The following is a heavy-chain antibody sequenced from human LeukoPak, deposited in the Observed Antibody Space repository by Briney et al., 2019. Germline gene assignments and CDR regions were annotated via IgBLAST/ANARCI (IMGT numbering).Heavy chain of an antibody. J-gene: IGHJ6*02. CDR1: GYSISSGYY. Sequence: PSETLSLTCTVSGYSISSGYYWGWIRQPPGKGLEWIGYIYYSGSTYYNPSLKSRVTISVDTSKNQFSLKLSSVTAADTAVYYCARDIPMVRGVIMRGSGMDVWGQGTTVTVSS. D-gene: IGHD3-10*01. V-gene: IGHV4-38-2*02. CDR3: ARDIPMVRGVIMRGSGMDV. CDR2: IYYSGST.